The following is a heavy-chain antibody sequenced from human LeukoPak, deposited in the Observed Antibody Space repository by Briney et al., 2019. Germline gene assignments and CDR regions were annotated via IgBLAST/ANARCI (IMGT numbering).Heavy chain of an antibody. CDR3: ARDHPRGSYYSNFDY. CDR1: GGSISSYY. CDR2: IYYSGST. V-gene: IGHV4-59*01. Sequence: SETLSLTCTVSGGSISSYYWSWLRQPPGKGLEWIGSIYYSGSTNYNPSLKSRVTISVDTSKNQFSLKLSSVTAADTAVYYCARDHPRGSYYSNFDYWGQGTLVTVST. J-gene: IGHJ4*02. D-gene: IGHD1-26*01.